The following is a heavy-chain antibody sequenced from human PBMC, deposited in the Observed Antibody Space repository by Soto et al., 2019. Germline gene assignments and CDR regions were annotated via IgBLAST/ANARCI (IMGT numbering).Heavy chain of an antibody. CDR2: IYYSGST. CDR3: ARGATTTVVTSKVFDY. J-gene: IGHJ4*02. CDR1: GGSISSGGYY. Sequence: QVQLQESGPGLVKPSQTLSLTCTVSGGSISSGGYYWSWIRQHPGKGLEWIGYIYYSGSTYYNPSLKSRVTISVDTSKNQFSLKLSSVTAADTAVYYCARGATTTVVTSKVFDYWGQGTLVTVSS. V-gene: IGHV4-31*03. D-gene: IGHD4-17*01.